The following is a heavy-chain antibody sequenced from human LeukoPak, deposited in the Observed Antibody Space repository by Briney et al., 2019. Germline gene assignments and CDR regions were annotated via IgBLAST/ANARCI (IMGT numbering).Heavy chain of an antibody. Sequence: SETLSLTCTVSGYSISSGYYWGWIRQPPGKGLEWIGSIYHSGSTYYNPSLKSRVTISVDTSKNQFSLKLSSVTAADMAVYYCARGFDSTWGELSSMGDYWGQGTLVTVSS. J-gene: IGHJ4*02. D-gene: IGHD3-16*02. CDR2: IYHSGST. CDR3: ARGFDSTWGELSSMGDY. CDR1: GYSISSGYY. V-gene: IGHV4-38-2*02.